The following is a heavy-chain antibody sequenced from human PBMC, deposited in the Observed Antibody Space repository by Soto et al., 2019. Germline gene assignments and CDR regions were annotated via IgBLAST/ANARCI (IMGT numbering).Heavy chain of an antibody. J-gene: IGHJ6*04. Sequence: GGSLRLSCAASGFTFSSYAMSWVRQAPGKGLEWVSTISSSGGGTYYADSVTGRFTISRDSSKNTLYLQMNSLRAEDTAVYYCAKGGYYGSGREVMYLGDVWGKGTTVTVSS. D-gene: IGHD3-10*01. V-gene: IGHV3-23*01. CDR2: ISSSGGGT. CDR3: AKGGYYGSGREVMYLGDV. CDR1: GFTFSSYA.